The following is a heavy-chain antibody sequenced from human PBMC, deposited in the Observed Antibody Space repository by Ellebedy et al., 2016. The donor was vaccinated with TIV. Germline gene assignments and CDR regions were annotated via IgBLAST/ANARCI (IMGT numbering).Heavy chain of an antibody. Sequence: GESLKISCAASGFMFSLYSMTWVRQAPGKGLEWVSFISGSSNTVYYADSVKGRFTVSRDNARNSLYLQMNSLRGEDTAVYYCASDSNTWDLDYWGQGTLVTVSS. CDR1: GFMFSLYS. D-gene: IGHD4-11*01. J-gene: IGHJ4*02. CDR3: ASDSNTWDLDY. CDR2: ISGSSNTV. V-gene: IGHV3-48*01.